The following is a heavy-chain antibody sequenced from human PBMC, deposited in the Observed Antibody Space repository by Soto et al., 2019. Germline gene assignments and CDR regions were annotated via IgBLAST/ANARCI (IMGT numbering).Heavy chain of an antibody. CDR2: TYSGGST. J-gene: IGHJ5*02. Sequence: ESGGGLIQPGGSLRVSGAVSGFVVSETYRSWVRQAPGRGLQWVSFTYSGGSTYYADSVKGRFTISRDSSRNTLDLQMNSLRVEDTAVYYCARDCGGGSCYPALGASGQGTLVIVSS. CDR1: GFVVSETY. V-gene: IGHV3-53*01. D-gene: IGHD2-15*01. CDR3: ARDCGGGSCYPALGA.